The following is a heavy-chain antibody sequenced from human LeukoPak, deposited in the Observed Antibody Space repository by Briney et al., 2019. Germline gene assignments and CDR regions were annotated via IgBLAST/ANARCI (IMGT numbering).Heavy chain of an antibody. CDR3: ARTLGRVTDRYSYFDL. CDR2: IIPIIGVA. D-gene: IGHD2-21*02. Sequence: EASVKVSCKASGGTFTSYAISWVRQAPGQGLEWMGRIIPIIGVANYTQKFQGRLTISADKFTSTAYMELSSPRSDDTAVYYCARTLGRVTDRYSYFDLWGRGTLLTVSS. V-gene: IGHV1-69*04. CDR1: GGTFTSYA. J-gene: IGHJ2*01.